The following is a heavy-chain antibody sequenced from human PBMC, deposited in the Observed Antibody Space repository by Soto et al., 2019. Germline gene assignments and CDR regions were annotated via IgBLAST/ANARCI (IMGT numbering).Heavy chain of an antibody. CDR1: GYTFTGYY. D-gene: IGHD4-17*01. J-gene: IGHJ4*02. Sequence: ASVKVSCKASGYTFTGYYMHWVRQAPGQGLEWMGWINPNSGGTNYAQNFKGWVTMTRDTSISTAYMELSRLRSDDTAVYYCARRYGASFDYWGQGTLVTVSS. CDR2: INPNSGGT. V-gene: IGHV1-2*04. CDR3: ARRYGASFDY.